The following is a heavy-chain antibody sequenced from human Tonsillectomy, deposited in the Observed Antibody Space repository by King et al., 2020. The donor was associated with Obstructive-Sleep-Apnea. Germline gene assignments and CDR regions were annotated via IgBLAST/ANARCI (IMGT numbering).Heavy chain of an antibody. D-gene: IGHD4-11*01. V-gene: IGHV4-31*03. CDR2: ISHRGGP. Sequence: QLQESGPGLVMPSQNLSLTCTVSDDSISSSDYYWGWIRQHPGKGLEWMGCISHRGGPYYNPSLKSRLTISLETSQKQFFLKLSSVTAADTAVYYCSRSTEYSNYEAYWGQGILVTVSS. CDR3: SRSTEYSNYEAY. CDR1: DDSISSSDYY. J-gene: IGHJ4*02.